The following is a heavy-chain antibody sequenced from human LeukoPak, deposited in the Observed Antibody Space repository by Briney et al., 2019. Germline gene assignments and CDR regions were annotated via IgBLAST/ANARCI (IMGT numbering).Heavy chain of an antibody. V-gene: IGHV3-30*02. J-gene: IGHJ3*02. CDR3: ARGGSSSWRGDAFDI. CDR2: IGHDGSYK. D-gene: IGHD6-13*01. CDR1: AFTFNTYG. Sequence: TGGSLGLSCIVSAFTFNTYGFHWFRQTPDKGLEWLAFIGHDGSYKHYADSVRGRFTISRDNSKNTVYLQMNSLRAEDTAVYYCARGGSSSWRGDAFDIWGQGTMVTVSS.